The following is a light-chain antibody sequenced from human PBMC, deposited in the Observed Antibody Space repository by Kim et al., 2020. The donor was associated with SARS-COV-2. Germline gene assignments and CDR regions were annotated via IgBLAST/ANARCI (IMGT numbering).Light chain of an antibody. CDR2: QDS. CDR3: QAWDRTTVV. V-gene: IGLV3-1*01. Sequence: SYELTQPPSVSASPGQTASITCSGDKLGDKYACWYQQKPGQSPVLVIYQDSKRPSGIPERFSGSNSGNTATLTISGTQAMDEADYYCQAWDRTTVVFGGGTQLTVL. J-gene: IGLJ2*01. CDR1: KLGDKY.